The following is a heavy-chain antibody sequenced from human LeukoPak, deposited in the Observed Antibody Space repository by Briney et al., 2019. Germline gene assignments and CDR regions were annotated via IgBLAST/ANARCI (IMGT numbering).Heavy chain of an antibody. CDR2: IYYSGST. V-gene: IGHV4-59*01. Sequence: SETLSLTCTVSGGSISSYYWSWIREPPGKGLEWIGYIYYSGSTNYNPSLKSRVTISVDTSKNQFSLKLSSVTAADTAVYYCARGPNWFDPWGQGTLVTVSS. J-gene: IGHJ5*02. CDR1: GGSISSYY. CDR3: ARGPNWFDP.